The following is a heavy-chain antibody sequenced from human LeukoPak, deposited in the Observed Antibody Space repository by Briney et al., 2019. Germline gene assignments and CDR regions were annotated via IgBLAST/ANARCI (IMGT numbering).Heavy chain of an antibody. CDR3: AKDGGRYYDSSGCSDY. J-gene: IGHJ4*02. CDR2: ISGSGGST. D-gene: IGHD3-22*01. CDR1: GFTFSSYA. V-gene: IGHV3-23*01. Sequence: GVSLRLSCAASGFTFSSYAMSWVRQAPGKGLEWVSAISGSGGSTYYADSVKGRFTISRDNSKNTLYLQMNSLRAEDTAVYYCAKDGGRYYDSSGCSDYWGQGTLVTVSS.